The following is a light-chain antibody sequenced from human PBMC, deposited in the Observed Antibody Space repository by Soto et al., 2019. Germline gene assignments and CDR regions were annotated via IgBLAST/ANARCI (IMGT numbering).Light chain of an antibody. CDR3: QHYNSYSEA. J-gene: IGKJ1*01. Sequence: EIQMTQYPSTLSGSVGDRSTITCLASQTISSWLAWYQQKPGKAPKLLIYKASTLKSGVTSRFSGSGSGTEFTLTISSLQPDDFATYYCQHYNSYSEAFGPGTQVDIK. V-gene: IGKV1-5*03. CDR1: QTISSW. CDR2: KAS.